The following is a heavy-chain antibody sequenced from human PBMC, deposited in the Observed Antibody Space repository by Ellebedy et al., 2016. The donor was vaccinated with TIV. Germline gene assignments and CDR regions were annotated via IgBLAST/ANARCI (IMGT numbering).Heavy chain of an antibody. Sequence: PGGSLRLSCTASGFNFINYWMTWVRQAPGKGLEWVANINEAGSVTHYVDSVEGRFIISRDNAKNSLYLQMTDLRAADAAVYFCARDISPEKKKVYWDAYDVWGQGTMVAVSS. V-gene: IGHV3-7*01. CDR3: ARDISPEKKKVYWDAYDV. CDR1: GFNFINYW. D-gene: IGHD2-15*01. J-gene: IGHJ3*01. CDR2: INEAGSVT.